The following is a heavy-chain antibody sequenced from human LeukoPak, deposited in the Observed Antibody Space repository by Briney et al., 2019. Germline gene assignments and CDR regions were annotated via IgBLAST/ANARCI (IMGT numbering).Heavy chain of an antibody. CDR3: AKDSRNDYYYYYMDV. Sequence: GGSPRLSCAASGFTFSNAWMSWVRQAPGKGLEWVSRINSDGSSTSYADSVKGRFTISRDNAKNSLYLQMNSLRAEDTAVYYCAKDSRNDYYYYYMDVWGKGTTVTISS. V-gene: IGHV3-74*01. CDR2: INSDGSST. J-gene: IGHJ6*03. CDR1: GFTFSNAW. D-gene: IGHD1-1*01.